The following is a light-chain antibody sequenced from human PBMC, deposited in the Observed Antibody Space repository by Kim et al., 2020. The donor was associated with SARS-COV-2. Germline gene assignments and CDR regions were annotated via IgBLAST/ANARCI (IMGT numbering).Light chain of an antibody. V-gene: IGLV2-8*01. J-gene: IGLJ3*02. CDR2: EVG. CDR3: SSYASNIAWV. Sequence: NSSTSTSGGVGGYTYVSWYQQHPGKTPKLMIYEVGKRPSGVPDRFSGSKSGNTASLTVSGLQAEDEADYYCSSYASNIAWVFGGGTQLTVL. CDR1: SGGVGGYTY.